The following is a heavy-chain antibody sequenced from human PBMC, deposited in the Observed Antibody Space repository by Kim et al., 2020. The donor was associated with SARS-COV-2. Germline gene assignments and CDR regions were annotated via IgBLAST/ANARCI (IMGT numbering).Heavy chain of an antibody. D-gene: IGHD6-13*01. Sequence: SQTLSLTCAISGDSVSSNSAAWNWIRQSPSRGLEWLGRTYYRSKWYNDYAVSVKSRITINPDTSKNQFSLQLNSVTPEDTAVYYCARDFAAAGILYYYYGMDVWCQGTTVTVSS. V-gene: IGHV6-1*01. J-gene: IGHJ6*02. CDR3: ARDFAAAGILYYYYGMDV. CDR1: GDSVSSNSAA. CDR2: TYYRSKWYN.